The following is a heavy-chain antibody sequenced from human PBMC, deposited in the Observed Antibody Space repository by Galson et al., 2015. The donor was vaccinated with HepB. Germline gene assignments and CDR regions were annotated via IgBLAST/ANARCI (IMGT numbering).Heavy chain of an antibody. J-gene: IGHJ4*02. D-gene: IGHD6-13*01. CDR1: GYTFTSYA. Sequence: SCKASGYTFTSYAMHWVRQAPGQRLEWMGWINAGNGNTKYSQKFQGRATITRDTSASTAYMELSSLRSEDTAVYYCARDLRYSSSWYGGYWGQGTLVTVSS. CDR3: ARDLRYSSSWYGGY. CDR2: INAGNGNT. V-gene: IGHV1-3*01.